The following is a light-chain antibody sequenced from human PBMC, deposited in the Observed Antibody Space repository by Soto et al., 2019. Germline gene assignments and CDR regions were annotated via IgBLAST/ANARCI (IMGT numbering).Light chain of an antibody. J-gene: IGKJ2*01. V-gene: IGKV1-5*03. CDR2: KGS. Sequence: DIKMTQSPSTLSASVGDRVTITCRASQKISGWLAWYQQKPGKAPKLLIYKGSSLQSGVPSRFRGSGSGPEFTLTIDSLQPDDSATYYCQQYNRLYTFGQGTKVDIK. CDR1: QKISGW. CDR3: QQYNRLYT.